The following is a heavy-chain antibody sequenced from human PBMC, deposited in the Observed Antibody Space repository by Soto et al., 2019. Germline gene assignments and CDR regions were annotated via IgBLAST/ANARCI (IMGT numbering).Heavy chain of an antibody. CDR2: ISGICGSP. V-gene: IGHV3-23*01. CDR3: AKARCTNSNCSVPDY. CDR1: GFSFSTYT. J-gene: IGHJ4*02. Sequence: PGGSLRLSCAASGFSFSTYTMIWVRLAPGKGLEFVSAISGICGSPSYADSVQGRFTISRCNPKKTLYLQMNSLRAEDTAVYYCAKARCTNSNCSVPDYWGQGTLVTVSS. D-gene: IGHD2-8*01.